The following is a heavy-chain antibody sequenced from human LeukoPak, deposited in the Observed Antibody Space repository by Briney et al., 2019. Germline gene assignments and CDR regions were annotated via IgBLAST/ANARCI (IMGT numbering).Heavy chain of an antibody. CDR2: INDSAST. Sequence: GEINDSASTNYNPSLKSRVTISVDTSKNQFSLKLSSVTAADTAVYYCARGTYYYDSRTFDPWGQGTLVTVSS. J-gene: IGHJ5*02. CDR3: ARGTYYYDSRTFDP. D-gene: IGHD3-22*01. V-gene: IGHV4-34*01.